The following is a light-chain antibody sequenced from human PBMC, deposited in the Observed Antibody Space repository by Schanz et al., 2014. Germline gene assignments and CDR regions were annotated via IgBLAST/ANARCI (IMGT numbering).Light chain of an antibody. CDR3: SSYAGSNGVL. V-gene: IGLV1-51*02. Sequence: QSVLTQPPSVSAAPGQEVTISCSGSTSNIGNNYVSWYQQLPGTAPKLLIHNNNNRPSGVPDRFSGSKSGTSASLAITGLQSEDEADYYCSSYAGSNGVLFGGGTKLTVL. CDR2: NNN. CDR1: TSNIGNNY. J-gene: IGLJ2*01.